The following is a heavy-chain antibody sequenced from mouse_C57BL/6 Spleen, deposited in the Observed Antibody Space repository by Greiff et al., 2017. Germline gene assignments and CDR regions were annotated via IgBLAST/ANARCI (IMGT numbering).Heavy chain of an antibody. D-gene: IGHD1-1*01. J-gene: IGHJ1*03. CDR3: ARSLYYGSSYGYFDV. CDR2: INPSTGGT. CDR1: GYSFTGYY. V-gene: IGHV1-42*01. Sequence: VHVKQSGPELVKPGASVKISCKASGYSFTGYYMNWVKQSPEKSLEWIGEINPSTGGTTYNQKFKAKATLTVDKSSSTAYMQLKSLTSEDSAVYYCARSLYYGSSYGYFDVWGTGTTVTVSS.